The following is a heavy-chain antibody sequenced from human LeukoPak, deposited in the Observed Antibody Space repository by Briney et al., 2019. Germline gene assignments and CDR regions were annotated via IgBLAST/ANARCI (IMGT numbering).Heavy chain of an antibody. D-gene: IGHD1-26*01. CDR2: ISGSGGST. J-gene: IGHJ2*01. CDR1: GFTFSSYA. V-gene: IGHV3-23*01. Sequence: GGSLRLSCAASGFTFSSYAMSWVRQAPGKGLEWVSAISGSGGSTYYADSVKGRFTISRDNSKNTLYLQMNSLRAEDTAVYYCAREGGSYWAPWYFDLWGRGTLVTVSS. CDR3: AREGGSYWAPWYFDL.